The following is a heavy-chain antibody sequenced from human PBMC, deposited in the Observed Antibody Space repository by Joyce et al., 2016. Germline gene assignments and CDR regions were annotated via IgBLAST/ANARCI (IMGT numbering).Heavy chain of an antibody. J-gene: IGHJ6*02. CDR2: ILPFFGDA. V-gene: IGHV1-69*12. CDR1: GGAFSNFT. Sequence: QVLLVQSGATVKRPGSSLRVSCKSSGGAFSNFTVNWVRQAPGQRLEWMGAILPFFGDAKYAGHLQGRVTLTADLSTRTAYMEQSSLTSADTAVYYCARGGTSTDHYFFYTFDVWGPGTTVIVSS. D-gene: IGHD1-14*01. CDR3: ARGGTSTDHYFFYTFDV.